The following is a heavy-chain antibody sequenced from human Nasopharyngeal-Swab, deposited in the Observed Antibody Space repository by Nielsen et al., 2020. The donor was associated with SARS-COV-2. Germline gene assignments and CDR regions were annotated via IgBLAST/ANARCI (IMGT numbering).Heavy chain of an antibody. D-gene: IGHD1-26*01. CDR2: IRTYNGDA. V-gene: IGHV1-18*01. J-gene: IGHJ3*02. CDR3: ARVPVYSGTYYAFDI. Sequence: ASVKVSCKSSGYNFLSYGISWVRQAPGQGLEWMAWIRTYNGDARYAQNFQGRVTVTTDTSTTTAYMEVRSLRSDDTAVYYCARVPVYSGTYYAFDIWGQGTMVTVSS. CDR1: GYNFLSYG.